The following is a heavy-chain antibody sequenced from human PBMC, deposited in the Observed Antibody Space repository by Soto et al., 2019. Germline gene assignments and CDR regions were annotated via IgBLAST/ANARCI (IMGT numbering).Heavy chain of an antibody. CDR1: VFTRSSYW. CDR3: ARGAGIGDY. D-gene: IGHD3-16*01. J-gene: IGHJ4*02. CDR2: IKEDGSEK. V-gene: IGHV3-7*04. Sequence: GSLRLSCAASVFTRSSYWMSWVRQAPGKGLEWLANIKEDGSEKYYVDSVKGRFTISRDNAKNSLYLQLNGLRVEDTAVYYCARGAGIGDYWGQGTLVTVS.